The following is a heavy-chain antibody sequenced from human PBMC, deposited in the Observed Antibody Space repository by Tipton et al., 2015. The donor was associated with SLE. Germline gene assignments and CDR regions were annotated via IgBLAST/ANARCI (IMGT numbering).Heavy chain of an antibody. V-gene: IGHV3-7*01. CDR2: IKQDGSEK. CDR3: AQGGAAAEAFDI. D-gene: IGHD6-13*01. J-gene: IGHJ3*02. CDR1: GFTFSSYW. Sequence: SLRLSCAASGFTFSSYWMSWVRQAPGKGLEWVANIKQDGSEKYYVDSVKGRFTISRDNAKNSLYLQMNSLRAEDTAVYYCAQGGAAAEAFDIWGQGTMVTVSS.